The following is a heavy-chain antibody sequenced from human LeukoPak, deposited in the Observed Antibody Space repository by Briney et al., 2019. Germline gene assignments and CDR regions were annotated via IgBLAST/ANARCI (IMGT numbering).Heavy chain of an antibody. CDR3: ATGRSCTTCYLPDY. CDR1: GFTFSSYW. Sequence: PGGSLRLSCAASGFTFSSYWMTWVRQAPGKGLEWVANINQDGGEKNYVDSVKGRFTISRDNAKNSVYLQMNSLRAEDTAVYHCATGRSCTTCYLPDYWGQGTLVTVSS. D-gene: IGHD2-2*01. V-gene: IGHV3-7*01. J-gene: IGHJ4*02. CDR2: INQDGGEK.